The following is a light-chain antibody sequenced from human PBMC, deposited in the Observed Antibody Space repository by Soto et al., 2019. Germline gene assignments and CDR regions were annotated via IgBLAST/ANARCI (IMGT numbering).Light chain of an antibody. V-gene: IGKV3-20*01. CDR1: QSVSSSY. CDR2: GAS. CDR3: QQYGSSPH. Sequence: DIVLTQSPGTLSLSPGERATLSCRASQSVSSSYLAWYQQKPGQAPRLLIYGASSRATGIPDRFSGSGSGTDFTLTISRLEPEDFAVYYCQQYGSSPHFGGGTKVDI. J-gene: IGKJ4*01.